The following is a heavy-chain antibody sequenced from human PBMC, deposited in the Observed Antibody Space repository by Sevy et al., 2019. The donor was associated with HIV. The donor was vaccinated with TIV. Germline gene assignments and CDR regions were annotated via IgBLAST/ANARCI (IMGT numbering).Heavy chain of an antibody. CDR2: IYYSGST. D-gene: IGHD2-15*01. Sequence: SETLSLTCTVSGGSISSGGYYWSWIRQHPGKGLEWIGYIYYSGSTYYNPSLKSRVTISVDTSKNQFSLKLSSVTAADTAVYYCAVVAANSYWFDPWGQGTLVTVSS. V-gene: IGHV4-31*03. CDR1: GGSISSGGYY. CDR3: AVVAANSYWFDP. J-gene: IGHJ5*02.